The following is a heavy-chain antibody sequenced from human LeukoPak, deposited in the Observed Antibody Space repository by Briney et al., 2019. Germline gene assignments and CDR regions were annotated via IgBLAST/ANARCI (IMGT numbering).Heavy chain of an antibody. V-gene: IGHV4-31*03. CDR2: ISYSGST. J-gene: IGHJ4*02. CDR3: ARGPSYCDF. CDR1: GGSISSDGFY. Sequence: SETLSLTCTVSGGSISSDGFYWSWVRQHPGKGLEWIGYISYSGSTYYNPFLKSRVSVSLDTSKSQFSLKLTSVTAADTAVYFCARGPSYCDFWGQGTLVTVSS.